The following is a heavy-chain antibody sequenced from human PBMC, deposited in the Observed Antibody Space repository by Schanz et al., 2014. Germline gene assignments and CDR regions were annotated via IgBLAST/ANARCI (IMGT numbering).Heavy chain of an antibody. CDR1: GYAFTTYG. Sequence: QVQLVQSGAEVKKPGASVRVSCKVSGYAFTTYGISWVRQAPGQGLEWLGWISGSNGSANYTQKFQGRVTMTADTTASTACKELTSMRSDDPSSQSCATMWAYCTISACHALEPCDEWGQGTMVTVSS. D-gene: IGHD2-8*01. CDR2: ISGSNGSA. CDR3: ATMWAYCTISACHALEPCDE. V-gene: IGHV1-18*01. J-gene: IGHJ3*01.